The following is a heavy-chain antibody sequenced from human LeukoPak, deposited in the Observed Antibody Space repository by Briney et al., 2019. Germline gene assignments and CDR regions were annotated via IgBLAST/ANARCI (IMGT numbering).Heavy chain of an antibody. CDR2: ISGGGGST. J-gene: IGHJ4*02. V-gene: IGHV3-23*01. D-gene: IGHD4-17*01. CDR1: VFTFSNSA. Sequence: GGSLRLSCAAPVFTFSNSAMNWVRQAPGKGVEWVSRISGGGGSTYYTDAVKGRFTISRDNSKNTLYLHMNSLRAEDTAVYYCAKDCAYGQHAFDYWGQGILVTVSS. CDR3: AKDCAYGQHAFDY.